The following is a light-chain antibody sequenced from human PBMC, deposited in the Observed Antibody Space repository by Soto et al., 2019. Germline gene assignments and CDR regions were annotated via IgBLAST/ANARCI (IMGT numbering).Light chain of an antibody. CDR1: SSNIGSNP. Sequence: QSVLTQPPSASGTPGQRVTVSCSGSSSNIGSNPVNWYRQLPGTAPKLLIYNNLQRPSGVPDRFSGSKSGTSASLAISGLQSEDEADYCCATWDDSLTGVVFGGGTKLTGL. CDR2: NNL. CDR3: ATWDDSLTGVV. J-gene: IGLJ2*01. V-gene: IGLV1-44*01.